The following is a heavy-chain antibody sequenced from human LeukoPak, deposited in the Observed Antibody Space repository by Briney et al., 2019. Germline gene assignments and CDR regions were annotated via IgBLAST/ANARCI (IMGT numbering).Heavy chain of an antibody. D-gene: IGHD2-2*02. CDR1: GGTFSSYA. V-gene: IGHV1-69*05. Sequence: ASVKVSCKASGGTFSSYAISWVRQAPGQGLEWMGGIIPIFGTANYAQRFQGRVTITTDESTSTAYMELSSLRSEDTAVYYCASEGRCSSTSCYTNYFDYWGQGTLVTVSS. J-gene: IGHJ4*02. CDR2: IIPIFGTA. CDR3: ASEGRCSSTSCYTNYFDY.